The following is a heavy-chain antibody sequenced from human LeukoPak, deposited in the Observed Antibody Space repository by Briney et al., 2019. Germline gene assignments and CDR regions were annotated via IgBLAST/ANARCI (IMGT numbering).Heavy chain of an antibody. D-gene: IGHD2-2*01. CDR1: GFTLSSYW. Sequence: GGSLRLSCAASGFTLSSYWMHWVRQVPGKGLVWVSRIKSDGSDTRYADSVKGRFTISKDNAKNTVYLQMNNLRAEDTAVYYCVSFYETYWGRGTLVTVSS. CDR3: VSFYETY. J-gene: IGHJ4*02. V-gene: IGHV3-74*01. CDR2: IKSDGSDT.